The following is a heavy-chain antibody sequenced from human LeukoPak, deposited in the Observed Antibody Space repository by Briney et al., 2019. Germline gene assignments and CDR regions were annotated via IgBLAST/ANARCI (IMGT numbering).Heavy chain of an antibody. CDR1: GFTFDDYA. CDR3: ARGSITMVRGEWKYYYYGMDV. D-gene: IGHD3-10*01. V-gene: IGHV3-9*01. J-gene: IGHJ6*02. Sequence: GGSLRLSCAASGFTFDDYAMHWVRQAPGKGLEWVSGIGWNSGGIVYADSVKGRFTISRDNAKNSLSLQMNSLRAEDTALYYCARGSITMVRGEWKYYYYGMDVWGQGTTVTVSS. CDR2: IGWNSGGI.